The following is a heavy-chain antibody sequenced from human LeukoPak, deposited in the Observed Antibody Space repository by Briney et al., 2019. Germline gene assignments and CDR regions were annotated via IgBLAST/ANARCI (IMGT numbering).Heavy chain of an antibody. Sequence: GTSLTLSCAASGFTFSSSAMTWVRQAPGKGLEWVSAISGSGDSTFYVDSVKGRFTISRDNSKNTLYLQMNSLRAEDTAVYFCAKGITNSCYSAMDGWAKEARSPSP. D-gene: IGHD2-15*01. CDR2: ISGSGDST. V-gene: IGHV3-23*01. J-gene: IGHJ6*02. CDR3: AKGITNSCYSAMDG. CDR1: GFTFSSSA.